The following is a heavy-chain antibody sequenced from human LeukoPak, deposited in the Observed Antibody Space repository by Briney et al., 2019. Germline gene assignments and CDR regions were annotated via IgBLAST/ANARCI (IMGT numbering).Heavy chain of an antibody. J-gene: IGHJ4*02. CDR3: AIDRSGYSST. CDR2: ISGRGGST. Sequence: RSLRLSCAASRFALSNYVMSLVPQAPGKRLGRVSAISGRGGSTHYTDSLKGRFTISKDNSPNTLYVHMNSLRAAHTPPCFSAIDRSGYSSTWGQGALVTVSS. V-gene: IGHV3-23*01. CDR1: RFALSNYV. D-gene: IGHD6-19*01.